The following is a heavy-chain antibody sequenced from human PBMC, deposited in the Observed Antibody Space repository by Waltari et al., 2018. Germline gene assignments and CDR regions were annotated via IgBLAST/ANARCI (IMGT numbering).Heavy chain of an antibody. Sequence: QVQLVESGGGVVQPGRSLRPSCAASGFTFSRYGLHWVRRAPGQRLGWVAVIWYDGSNKYDADSVKCRFTISRDNSKNTLYLQMNSLRAEDTAVYYCATFAGCSGGSCYSYYYGMDVWGQGTTVTVSS. V-gene: IGHV3-33*01. D-gene: IGHD2-15*01. CDR3: ATFAGCSGGSCYSYYYGMDV. CDR1: GFTFSRYG. CDR2: IWYDGSNK. J-gene: IGHJ6*02.